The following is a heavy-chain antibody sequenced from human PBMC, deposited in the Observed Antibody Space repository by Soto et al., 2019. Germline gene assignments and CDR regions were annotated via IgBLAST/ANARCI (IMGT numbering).Heavy chain of an antibody. D-gene: IGHD6-19*01. CDR3: ARGVAGYYWYFDL. V-gene: IGHV4-59*01. J-gene: IGHJ2*01. Sequence: SETLSLTWAVDGGSFSGYYGSWIRQPPGKGLEWIGYIYYSGSTNYNPSLKSRVTISVDTSKNQFSLKLSSVTAADTAVYYCARGVAGYYWYFDLWGRGTLVTVSS. CDR1: GGSFSGYY. CDR2: IYYSGST.